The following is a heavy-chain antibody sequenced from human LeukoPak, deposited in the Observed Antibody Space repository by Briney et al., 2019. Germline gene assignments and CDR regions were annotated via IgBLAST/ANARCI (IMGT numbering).Heavy chain of an antibody. D-gene: IGHD6-19*01. V-gene: IGHV4-34*01. Sequence: PSETLSLTCAVYGGSFSGYYWSWLRQPPGKGLEWIGEINHSGSTNYNPSLKSRVTISVDTSKNQFSLKLSSVTAADTAVYYCARGGRAVAGLYYYYYYYMDVWGKGTTVTVSS. CDR2: INHSGST. J-gene: IGHJ6*03. CDR1: GGSFSGYY. CDR3: ARGGRAVAGLYYYYYYYMDV.